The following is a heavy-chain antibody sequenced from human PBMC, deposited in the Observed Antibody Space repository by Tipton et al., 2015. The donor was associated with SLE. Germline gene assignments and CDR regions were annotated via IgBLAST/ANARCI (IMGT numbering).Heavy chain of an antibody. Sequence: TLSLTCTISGGSISSSSYYWGWIRQPPGKGLEWIGNIYYSGTTYYNRSLKSRVTISVDTSKNQFSLKVTSVTAADTAVYFCATDRPLEGANSFDLWGEGTLVTVSS. D-gene: IGHD3-3*01. CDR3: ATDRPLEGANSFDL. CDR2: IYYSGTT. J-gene: IGHJ4*02. V-gene: IGHV4-39*07. CDR1: GGSISSSSYY.